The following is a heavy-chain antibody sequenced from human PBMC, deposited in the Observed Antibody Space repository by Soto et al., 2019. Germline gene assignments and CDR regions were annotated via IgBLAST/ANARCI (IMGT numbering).Heavy chain of an antibody. V-gene: IGHV3-9*01. Sequence: GGSLRLSCAASGFTFDDHAMNCVRQPPGKGLEWVSGITWNSGVTASGDSVKGRFTIARDNAENSLYLQMDSLRTEDSALYYCPKDLLRGGGTIDYWGQISLVTVPS. D-gene: IGHD1-1*01. CDR3: PKDLLRGGGTIDY. J-gene: IGHJ4*02. CDR1: GFTFDDHA. CDR2: ITWNSGVT.